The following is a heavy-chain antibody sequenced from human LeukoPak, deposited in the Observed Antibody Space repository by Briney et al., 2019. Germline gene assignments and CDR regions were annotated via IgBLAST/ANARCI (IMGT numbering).Heavy chain of an antibody. V-gene: IGHV4-59*08. CDR3: ARHAPGGFGELEPFDY. D-gene: IGHD3-10*01. CDR1: GGSINSDY. CDR2: MYYIGSN. Sequence: SETLSLTCTVSGGSINSDYWSWIRQSPGKGLEWLGYMYYIGSNNYNPSLKSRVTISLDTSKNQFSLRLSSVTAADTAVYYCARHAPGGFGELEPFDYWGQGILVTVSS. J-gene: IGHJ4*02.